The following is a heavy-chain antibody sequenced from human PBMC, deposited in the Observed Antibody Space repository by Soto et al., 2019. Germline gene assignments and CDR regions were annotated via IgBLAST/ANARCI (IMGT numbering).Heavy chain of an antibody. CDR3: ARHVGLKAAEENYYYYGMDV. V-gene: IGHV5-51*01. Sequence: GESLKISCKGSGYSFTSYWIGWVRQMPGKGLEWMGIIYPGDSDTRYSPSFQGQVTISADKSISTAYLQWSSLKASDTAMYYCARHVGLKAAEENYYYYGMDVWGQGTTVTVSS. D-gene: IGHD6-13*01. J-gene: IGHJ6*02. CDR2: IYPGDSDT. CDR1: GYSFTSYW.